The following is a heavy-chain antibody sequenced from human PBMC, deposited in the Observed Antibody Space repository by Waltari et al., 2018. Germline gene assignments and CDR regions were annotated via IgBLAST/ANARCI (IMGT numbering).Heavy chain of an antibody. CDR2: IIPILGIA. J-gene: IGHJ4*02. CDR1: GGTFSSYT. CDR3: APYYYDSSGFSDY. D-gene: IGHD3-22*01. V-gene: IGHV1-69*02. Sequence: QVQLVQSGAEVKKPGSSVKVSCKASGGTFSSYTISWVRKAPGQGLEWMGRIIPILGIANYAQKFQGRVTITADKSTSTAYMELSSLRSEDTAVYYCAPYYYDSSGFSDYWGQGTLVTVSS.